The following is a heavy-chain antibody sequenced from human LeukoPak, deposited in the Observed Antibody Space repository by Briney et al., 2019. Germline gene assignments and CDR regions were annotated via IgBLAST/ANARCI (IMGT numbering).Heavy chain of an antibody. J-gene: IGHJ4*02. Sequence: GGSLRLSCAASGFTFSSYEMNWVRQVPGKGLEWVSYISSSGRTIFYADSVKGRFTISRDNSKNTLYLQMNSLRAEDTAVYYCARVLYYYDSRGYRQFDYWGQGTLVTVSS. CDR3: ARVLYYYDSRGYRQFDY. CDR2: ISSSGRTI. V-gene: IGHV3-48*03. CDR1: GFTFSSYE. D-gene: IGHD3-22*01.